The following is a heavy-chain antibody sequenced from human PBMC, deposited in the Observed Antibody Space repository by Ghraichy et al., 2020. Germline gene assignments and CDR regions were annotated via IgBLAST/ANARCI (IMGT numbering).Heavy chain of an antibody. V-gene: IGHV3-23*01. D-gene: IGHD4-23*01. Sequence: GGSLRLSCVASGFSLSNHAMAWVRQAPGKGLEWVSAIDRTGNIINYADSVRGWFTISKDNSKNTLYLQMNSLRTEDTALYYCGKDYPPVADWGQGTLVSVSS. CDR2: IDRTGNII. J-gene: IGHJ4*02. CDR1: GFSLSNHA. CDR3: GKDYPPVAD.